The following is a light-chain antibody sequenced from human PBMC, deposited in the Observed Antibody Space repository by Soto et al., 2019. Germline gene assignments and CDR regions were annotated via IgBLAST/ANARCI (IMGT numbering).Light chain of an antibody. CDR2: GAS. CDR1: QDIRDD. J-gene: IGKJ1*01. V-gene: IGKV1-6*01. CDR3: LQDYNYPRT. Sequence: AIRMTQSPSSLSASIGDTVTITCRASQDIRDDLGWYQQRPGKPPKVLIYGASNLATAVPSRFSGSGSGTIFTLTISSLQPEDFATYYCLQDYNYPRTFGQGTKVE.